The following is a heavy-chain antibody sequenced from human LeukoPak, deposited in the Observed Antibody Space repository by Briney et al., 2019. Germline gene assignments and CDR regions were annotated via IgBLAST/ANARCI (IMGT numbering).Heavy chain of an antibody. V-gene: IGHV4-31*03. D-gene: IGHD3-22*01. CDR1: GGSISSGGYY. J-gene: IGHJ4*02. CDR2: IYYSGST. CDR3: ARDPNYYDSSGSPGD. Sequence: SSETLSFTCTVSGGSISSGGYYWSWIRQHPGKGLEWIGYIYYSGSTYYNPSLKSRVTISVDTSKNQFSLKLSSVTAADTAVYYCARDPNYYDSSGSPGDWGQGTLVTVSS.